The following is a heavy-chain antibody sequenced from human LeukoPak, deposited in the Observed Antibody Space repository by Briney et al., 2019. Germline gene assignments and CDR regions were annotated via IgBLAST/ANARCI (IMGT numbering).Heavy chain of an antibody. D-gene: IGHD5-12*01. CDR2: INSDGSSR. V-gene: IGHV3-74*01. J-gene: IGHJ4*02. Sequence: GGSLRLSCAASGFTLSSYWMHWVRHAPGKGLVWVSRINSDGSSRSYADSEKGRFTISRDNAKNTLYLQMNSLRAEDTAVYYCARGYSGYDYWGQGTLVTVSS. CDR3: ARGYSGYDY. CDR1: GFTLSSYW.